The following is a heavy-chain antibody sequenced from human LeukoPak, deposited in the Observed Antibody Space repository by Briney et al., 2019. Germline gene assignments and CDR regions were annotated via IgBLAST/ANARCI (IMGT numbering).Heavy chain of an antibody. Sequence: ASVKVSCKASGGTFSSYAISWVRQAPGQGLEWMGRIIPILGIANYAQKFQGRVTITADKSTSTAYMELSSLRSEDTAVYYCARLSPPGDTAMDPNDYWGQGTLVTVSS. D-gene: IGHD5-18*01. J-gene: IGHJ4*02. CDR1: GGTFSSYA. CDR3: ARLSPPGDTAMDPNDY. V-gene: IGHV1-69*04. CDR2: IIPILGIA.